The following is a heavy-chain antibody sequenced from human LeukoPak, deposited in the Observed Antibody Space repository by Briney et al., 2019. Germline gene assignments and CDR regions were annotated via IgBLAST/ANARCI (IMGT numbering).Heavy chain of an antibody. J-gene: IGHJ4*02. CDR1: GYTFTNYG. V-gene: IGHV1-18*01. D-gene: IGHD3-10*01. Sequence: GASVKVSCKASGYTFTNYGITWMRQAPGQGLEWMGWISAYNGKTNYAQTLQGRVTMTTDTSTSTAYMELRSLRSDDTAVYYCARGAVRLLLFGDSARKSKTYFDYWGQGTLVTVSS. CDR2: ISAYNGKT. CDR3: ARGAVRLLLFGDSARKSKTYFDY.